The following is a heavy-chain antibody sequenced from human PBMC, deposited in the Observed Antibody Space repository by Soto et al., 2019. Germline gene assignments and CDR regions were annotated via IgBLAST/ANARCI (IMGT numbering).Heavy chain of an antibody. Sequence: QVQLVESGGGVVQPGRSLRLSCAASGFTFSSYAMRWVRQAPGKGLEWVAVISYDGSNKYYADSVKGRFTISRDNSKNTLYLQMNSLRAEDTAVYYCASRQWLIYGMDVWGQGTTVTVSS. D-gene: IGHD6-19*01. CDR3: ASRQWLIYGMDV. J-gene: IGHJ6*02. V-gene: IGHV3-30-3*01. CDR2: ISYDGSNK. CDR1: GFTFSSYA.